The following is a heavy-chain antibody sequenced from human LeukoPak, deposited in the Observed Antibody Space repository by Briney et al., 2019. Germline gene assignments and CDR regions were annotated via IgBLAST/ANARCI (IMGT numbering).Heavy chain of an antibody. Sequence: GGSLRLSCAASGITFDDYAMHWVRQVPGKGLEWVSGITWNSVTIGYADSVKGRFTISRDNPKNSLYLQMNSLRVEDTALYYCAKDYNGSGTYVDFWGLGTLVTVSS. J-gene: IGHJ4*02. CDR1: GITFDDYA. CDR2: ITWNSVTI. D-gene: IGHD3-10*01. CDR3: AKDYNGSGTYVDF. V-gene: IGHV3-9*01.